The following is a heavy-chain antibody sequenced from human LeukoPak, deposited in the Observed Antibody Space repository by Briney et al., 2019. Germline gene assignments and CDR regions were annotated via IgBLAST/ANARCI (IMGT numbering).Heavy chain of an antibody. CDR2: ISSSSSI. Sequence: GGSLRLSCAASGFTFSSYTMNWVRQAPGKGLEWVSSISSSSSIYYADSVRGRFTISRDNAKNSLYLQMNSLRTEDTAVYYCAREIGPQDYWGQGTLVTVSS. J-gene: IGHJ4*02. CDR3: AREIGPQDY. CDR1: GFTFSSYT. D-gene: IGHD3-22*01. V-gene: IGHV3-21*06.